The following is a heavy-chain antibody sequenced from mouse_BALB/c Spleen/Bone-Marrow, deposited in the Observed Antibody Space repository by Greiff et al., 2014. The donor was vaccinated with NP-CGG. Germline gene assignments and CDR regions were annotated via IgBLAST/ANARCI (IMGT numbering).Heavy chain of an antibody. CDR3: AREGDGAY. CDR1: GFTFSDYY. D-gene: IGHD3-3*01. J-gene: IGHJ3*01. CDR2: ISDGGSYT. Sequence: EVKLMESGGGLVKPGGSLKLSCAASGFTFSDYYMYWVRQTPEKRLEWVATISDGGSYTYYPDSVKGRFTISRDNANNNLYLQMSSLKSEDTAMYYCAREGDGAYWGQGTLVTVSA. V-gene: IGHV5-4*02.